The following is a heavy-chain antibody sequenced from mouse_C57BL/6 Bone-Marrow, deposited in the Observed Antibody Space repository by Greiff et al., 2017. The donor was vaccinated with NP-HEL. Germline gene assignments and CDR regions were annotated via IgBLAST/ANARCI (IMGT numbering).Heavy chain of an antibody. CDR2: ISSGSSTI. V-gene: IGHV5-17*01. Sequence: DVMLVESGGGLVKPGGSLKLSCAASGFTFSDYGMHWVRQAPAKGLEWVAYISSGSSTIYYADTVKGRFTISRDNAKNTLFLQMTCLRSEDTAMYYCARTLWFAYWGQGTGVTVSA. J-gene: IGHJ3*01. CDR3: ARTLWFAY. CDR1: GFTFSDYG.